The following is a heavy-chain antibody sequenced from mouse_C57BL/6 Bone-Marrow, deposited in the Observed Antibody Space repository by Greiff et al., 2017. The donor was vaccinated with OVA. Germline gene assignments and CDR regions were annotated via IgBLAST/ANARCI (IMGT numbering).Heavy chain of an antibody. CDR2: ISSGSSTI. CDR1: GFTFSDYG. V-gene: IGHV5-17*01. D-gene: IGHD1-1*01. Sequence: EVKLVESGGGLVKPGGSLKLSCAASGFTFSDYGMHWVRQAPEKGLEWVAYISSGSSTIYYADTVKGRFTISRDNAKNTLFLQMTSLRSEDTAMYYCARRDGSYAMDYWGQGTSVTVSS. CDR3: ARRDGSYAMDY. J-gene: IGHJ4*01.